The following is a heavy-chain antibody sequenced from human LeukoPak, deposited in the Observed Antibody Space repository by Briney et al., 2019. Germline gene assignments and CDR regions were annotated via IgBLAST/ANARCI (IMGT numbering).Heavy chain of an antibody. J-gene: IGHJ4*02. CDR3: AKSIPTIAVAVSTRQ. V-gene: IGHV3-30*02. CDR2: IRYDGSNK. D-gene: IGHD6-19*01. CDR1: GFTFSSYG. Sequence: GGSLRLSCAASGFTFSSYGMHWARQAPGKGLEWVAFIRYDGSNKYYADSVKGRFTISRDNSKNTLYLQMNSLRAEDTAVYYCAKSIPTIAVAVSTRQWGQGTLVTVSS.